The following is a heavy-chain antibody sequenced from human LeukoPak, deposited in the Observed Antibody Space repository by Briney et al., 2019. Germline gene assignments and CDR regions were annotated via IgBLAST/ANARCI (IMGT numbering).Heavy chain of an antibody. V-gene: IGHV1-46*01. Sequence: ASVKVSCKASGYSFTSYYMHWVRQAPGQGLEWMGMINPSGGGTNYAQKFQGRVTMTTDTSTSTAYMELRSLRSDDTAVYYCARRLDIVVSIAFDIWGQGTMVTVSS. CDR2: INPSGGGT. J-gene: IGHJ3*02. CDR1: GYSFTSYY. D-gene: IGHD5-12*01. CDR3: ARRLDIVVSIAFDI.